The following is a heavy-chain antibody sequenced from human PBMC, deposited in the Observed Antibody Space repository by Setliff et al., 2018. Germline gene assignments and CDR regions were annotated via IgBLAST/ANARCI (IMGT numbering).Heavy chain of an antibody. Sequence: PGGSLRLSCTASGFTFGDYAMSWVRQAPGKGLEWVSYISSSSSTIYYADSVKGRFTISRDNAKNSLYLQMNSLRAEDTAVYYCAREVRSSGWYGEDAFDIWGQGTMVTVSS. D-gene: IGHD6-19*01. CDR3: AREVRSSGWYGEDAFDI. CDR1: GFTFGDYA. CDR2: ISSSSSTI. V-gene: IGHV3-48*04. J-gene: IGHJ3*02.